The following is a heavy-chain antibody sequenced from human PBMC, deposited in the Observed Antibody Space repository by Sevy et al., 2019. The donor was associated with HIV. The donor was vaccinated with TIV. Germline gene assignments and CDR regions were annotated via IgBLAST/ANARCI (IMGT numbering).Heavy chain of an antibody. Sequence: SETLSLTCTVSGGSISSSSYYWGWIRQPPGKGLEWIGSIYYSGSTYYNPSLKSRVTISVDTSKNQFSLKLSSVTAADTAVYYCARQRGSSQEFDYWGQRTLVTVSS. V-gene: IGHV4-39*01. D-gene: IGHD6-6*01. CDR2: IYYSGST. CDR3: ARQRGSSQEFDY. J-gene: IGHJ4*02. CDR1: GGSISSSSYY.